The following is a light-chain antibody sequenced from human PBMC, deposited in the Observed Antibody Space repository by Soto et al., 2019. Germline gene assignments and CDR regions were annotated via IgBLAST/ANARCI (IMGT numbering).Light chain of an antibody. CDR3: QQLNSYPRT. Sequence: QLTQSPSSLSASVGDRVTITCRASQGISSYLAWYQQKPGKAPKLLIYASSTLQSGVPSRLSGSGFETDLTLTIRSLRPEDFATYYCQQLNSYPRTFGQGTKVEVK. V-gene: IGKV1-9*01. CDR1: QGISSY. J-gene: IGKJ1*01. CDR2: ASS.